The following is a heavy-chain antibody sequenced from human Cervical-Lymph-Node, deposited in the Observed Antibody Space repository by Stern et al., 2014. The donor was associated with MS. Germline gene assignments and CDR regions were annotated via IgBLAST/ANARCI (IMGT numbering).Heavy chain of an antibody. J-gene: IGHJ4*02. D-gene: IGHD3-16*02. CDR1: GFIFGGYA. CDR2: LSYDGVNK. CDR3: ARDLNSGELSFMLYYFDS. V-gene: IGHV3-30-3*01. Sequence: VQLVESGGGVVQPGGSVRLSCAASGFIFGGYAMSWVRQAPGTGLVWVALLSYDGVNKYYADSVKGRFTISRDTSKSTLYLQMTGLRPEDTAIYYCARDLNSGELSFMLYYFDSWGQGTLVTVSS.